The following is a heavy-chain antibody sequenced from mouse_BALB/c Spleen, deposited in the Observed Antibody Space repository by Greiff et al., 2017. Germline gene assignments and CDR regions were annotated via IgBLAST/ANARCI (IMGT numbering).Heavy chain of an antibody. J-gene: IGHJ1*01. CDR3: ASWDVYWYFDV. Sequence: EVHLVESGGGLVKPGGSLKLSCAASGFAFSSYDMSWVRQTPEKRLEWVAYISSGGGSTYYPDTVKGRFTISRDNAKNTLYLQMSSLKSEDTAMYYCASWDVYWYFDVWGAGTTVTVSS. V-gene: IGHV5-12-1*01. D-gene: IGHD4-1*01. CDR2: ISSGGGST. CDR1: GFAFSSYD.